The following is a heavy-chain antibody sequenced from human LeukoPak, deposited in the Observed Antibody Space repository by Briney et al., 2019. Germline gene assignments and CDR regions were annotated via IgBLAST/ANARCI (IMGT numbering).Heavy chain of an antibody. J-gene: IGHJ5*02. CDR3: ARGQGESRGWFDP. CDR1: GFTVSSNY. Sequence: GGSLRLSCAASGFTVSSNYVTWVRQAPGKGLEWVSVFYSGGSTYYADSVQGRFTLSRDNSKNTVYLQMNSLRAEDTAVYYCARGQGESRGWFDPWGQGTLVTVSS. V-gene: IGHV3-53*01. CDR2: FYSGGST. D-gene: IGHD2-21*01.